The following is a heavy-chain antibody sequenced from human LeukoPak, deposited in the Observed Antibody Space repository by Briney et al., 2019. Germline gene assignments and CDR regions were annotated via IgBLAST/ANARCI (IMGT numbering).Heavy chain of an antibody. J-gene: IGHJ6*02. D-gene: IGHD5-18*01. CDR3: ASGYTDRGGDYGMDV. V-gene: IGHV3-11*01. CDR2: ISGSGSTI. Sequence: PGGSLRLSCAASGFSFSDYYMSWIRQAPGKGLEWVSSISGSGSTIDYADSVKGRFTISRDNAKNSLSLQMNSLRDEDTAVYYCASGYTDRGGDYGMDVWGQGTTVTVSS. CDR1: GFSFSDYY.